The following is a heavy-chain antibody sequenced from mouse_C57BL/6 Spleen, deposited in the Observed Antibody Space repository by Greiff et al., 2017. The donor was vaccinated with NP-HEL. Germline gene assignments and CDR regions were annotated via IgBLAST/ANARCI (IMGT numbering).Heavy chain of an antibody. CDR2: IYPGNSDT. CDR1: GYTFTSYW. CDR3: TIGGDGYLDY. V-gene: IGHV1-5*01. J-gene: IGHJ2*01. Sequence: DVQLQESGTVLARPGASVKMSCKTSGYTFTSYWMHWVKQRPGQGLEWIGAIYPGNSDTSYNQKFKGKAKLTAVTSASTAYMELSSLTNEDSAVYYCTIGGDGYLDYWGQGTTLTVSS. D-gene: IGHD2-3*01.